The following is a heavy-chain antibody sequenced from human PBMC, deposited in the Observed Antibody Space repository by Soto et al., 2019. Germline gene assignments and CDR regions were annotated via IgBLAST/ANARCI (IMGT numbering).Heavy chain of an antibody. CDR3: AHAGDYDLLTFDH. V-gene: IGHV2-5*02. J-gene: IGHJ4*02. D-gene: IGHD4-17*01. CDR2: IYWDDDK. Sequence: QITLKESGPTLVRPAQTLTLTCAFSGFSLTTYDMGVAWIRQPPGKALEWLALIYWDDDKRYSPSLTDRLAVSKDTSRNQVVLTITNLDPGDTATYFCAHAGDYDLLTFDHLGPGMLVAVSS. CDR1: GFSLTTYDMG.